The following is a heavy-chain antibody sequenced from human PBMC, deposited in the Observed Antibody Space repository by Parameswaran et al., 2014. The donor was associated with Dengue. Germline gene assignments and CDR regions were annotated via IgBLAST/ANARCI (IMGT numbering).Heavy chain of an antibody. CDR3: ARVLVWGSYRSPFDY. V-gene: IGHV1-2*02. CDR2: INPNSGGT. D-gene: IGHD3-16*02. J-gene: IGHJ4*02. Sequence: WVRQAPGQGLEWMGWINPNSGGTNYAQKFQGRVTMTRDTSISTAYMELSRLRSDDTAVYYCARVLVWGSYRSPFDYWGQGTLVTVSS.